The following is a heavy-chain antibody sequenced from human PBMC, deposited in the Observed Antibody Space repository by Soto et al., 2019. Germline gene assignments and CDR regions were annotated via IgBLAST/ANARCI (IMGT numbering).Heavy chain of an antibody. Sequence: QVRLQESGPGLVKPSETLSLTCTVSGGSISPSYWNWVRQPPGKRPEWIGCIYYTGNTHYNPSLKSRVTLSRDTSKTQFSLELTSVTAADTAMYFCAAGLDHQKVGYWGQGTLVTVSS. CDR3: AAGLDHQKVGY. V-gene: IGHV4-59*01. J-gene: IGHJ4*02. D-gene: IGHD2-2*01. CDR2: IYYTGNT. CDR1: GGSISPSY.